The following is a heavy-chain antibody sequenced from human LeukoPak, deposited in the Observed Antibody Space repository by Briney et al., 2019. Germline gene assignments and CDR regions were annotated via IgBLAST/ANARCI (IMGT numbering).Heavy chain of an antibody. CDR2: ISGSGTNT. D-gene: IGHD3-10*01. Sequence: HTGGSLRLSCAASGFTFSSYWMHWVRQAPGKGLEWVSSISGSGTNTYYADFLKGRFTISRDNSKNTLFLQMSSLTAEDTAIYYCAQSGAPPPLYFDNWGQGSLVTVSS. CDR3: AQSGAPPPLYFDN. CDR1: GFTFSSYW. V-gene: IGHV3-23*01. J-gene: IGHJ4*02.